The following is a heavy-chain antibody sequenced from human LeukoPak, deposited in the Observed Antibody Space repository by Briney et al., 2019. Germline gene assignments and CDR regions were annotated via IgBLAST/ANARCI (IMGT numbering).Heavy chain of an antibody. CDR2: ISVYHRNT. J-gene: IGHJ4*02. D-gene: IGHD3-3*01. V-gene: IGHV1-18*01. CDR1: GYTYSRYV. CDR3: ARVYRFLEWLLMDY. Sequence: ASVKDSCKASGYTYSRYVISWVRQPPGQGVACMGWISVYHRNTNYAQKLQGRVTMTTDTSTSTADMELRSLRSDDTAVYYCARVYRFLEWLLMDYWGQGTLVTVSS.